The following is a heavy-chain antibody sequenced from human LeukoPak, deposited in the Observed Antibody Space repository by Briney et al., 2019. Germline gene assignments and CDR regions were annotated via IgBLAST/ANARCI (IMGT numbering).Heavy chain of an antibody. CDR1: GCTFDDYG. J-gene: IGHJ4*02. Sequence: PGGSLRLSCAASGCTFDDYGMSWVRPAPGKGLEWVGVISYDGSNKYYADSVKGRFTISRDKAKNSLYLQMNSLRAEDTAVYYCARDYQLLGYYFDYWGQGTLVTVSS. D-gene: IGHD2-2*01. CDR2: ISYDGSNK. CDR3: ARDYQLLGYYFDY. V-gene: IGHV3-30*03.